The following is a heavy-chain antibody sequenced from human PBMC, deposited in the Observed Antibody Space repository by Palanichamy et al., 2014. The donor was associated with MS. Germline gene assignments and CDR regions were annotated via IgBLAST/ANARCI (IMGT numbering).Heavy chain of an antibody. J-gene: IGHJ4*02. Sequence: QVQLVESGGGVVQPGRSLRLSCAASGFTFSSYGMHWVRQAPGKGLEWVVVISYDGSNKYYADSVKGRFTISRDNSKNTLYLQMNSLRAEDTAVYYCAPSFGRIQLWLRSHFDYWGQGTLVTVSS. CDR3: APSFGRIQLWLRSHFDY. D-gene: IGHD5-18*01. CDR2: ISYDGSNK. CDR1: GFTFSSYG. V-gene: IGHV3-30*03.